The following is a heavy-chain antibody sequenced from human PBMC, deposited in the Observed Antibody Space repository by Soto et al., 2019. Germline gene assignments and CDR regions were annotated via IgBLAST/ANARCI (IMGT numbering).Heavy chain of an antibody. CDR1: GYTFTDHY. CDR2: INPYSAAT. V-gene: IGHV1-2*02. CDR3: ARSPTVTTQEWFDY. J-gene: IGHJ4*02. D-gene: IGHD4-17*01. Sequence: GASVKVSCKASGYTFTDHYINWVRQAPGQGLEWMGWINPYSAATNYAQKFQGTVTMTTDTSTSTAYMEVTRLRSDDTAIYSCARSPTVTTQEWFDYWGQGTLVTVSS.